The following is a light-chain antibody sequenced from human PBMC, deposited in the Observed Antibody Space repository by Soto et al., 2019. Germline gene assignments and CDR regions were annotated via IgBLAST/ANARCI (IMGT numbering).Light chain of an antibody. CDR1: SGHSSYA. V-gene: IGLV4-69*01. Sequence: QLVLTQSPSASASLGASVKLTSTLSSGHSSYAIAWHQQQPEKGPRYLMKLNSDGSHSKGDGIPDRFSGSSSGAERYLTISSLQSEDEADYYCQTWGSGTVVFGGGTQLTVL. CDR2: LNSDGSH. J-gene: IGLJ2*01. CDR3: QTWGSGTVV.